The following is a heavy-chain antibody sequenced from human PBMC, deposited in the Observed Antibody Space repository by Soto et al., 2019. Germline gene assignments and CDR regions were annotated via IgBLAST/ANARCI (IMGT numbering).Heavy chain of an antibody. J-gene: IGHJ6*02. CDR3: ARVWERTVTTRNYFYAMDV. V-gene: IGHV3-23*01. Sequence: EVQLLESGGGLVQPGGSLTLSCAASGFTFYTYAMTWVRQAPGKGLEWVSTISGSGGTTYFVDSVKGRFTISRDNYKKTLYLQMNGLRAEDTAVYSCARVWERTVTTRNYFYAMDVWGPGTTVTVSS. D-gene: IGHD4-17*01. CDR2: ISGSGGTT. CDR1: GFTFYTYA.